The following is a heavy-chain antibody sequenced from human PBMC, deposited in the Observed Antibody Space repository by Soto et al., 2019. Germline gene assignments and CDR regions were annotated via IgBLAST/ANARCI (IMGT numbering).Heavy chain of an antibody. Sequence: PGGSLRLSCTASGFTFGSYAMSWVRQAPGKGLEWVSAISGSGGSTYYADSVKGRFTISRDNSKNTLYLQMNSLRAEDTAVYYCAKTPDYDILTGSELNYYYYYMDVWGKGTTVTVSS. CDR2: ISGSGGST. CDR3: AKTPDYDILTGSELNYYYYYMDV. D-gene: IGHD3-9*01. CDR1: GFTFGSYA. J-gene: IGHJ6*03. V-gene: IGHV3-23*01.